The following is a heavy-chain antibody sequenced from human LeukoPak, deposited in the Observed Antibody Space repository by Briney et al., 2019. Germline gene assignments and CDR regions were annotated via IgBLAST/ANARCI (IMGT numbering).Heavy chain of an antibody. Sequence: TGGSLRLSCAASGFTFSSYSINWVRQAPGKGLEWVSSISSSSSYIYYADSVKGRFTISRDNAKNSLYLQMNSLRAEDTAVYYCARAITPGYGYYYFDYWGQGTLVTVSS. CDR1: GFTFSSYS. D-gene: IGHD5-18*01. CDR2: ISSSSSYI. V-gene: IGHV3-21*01. J-gene: IGHJ4*02. CDR3: ARAITPGYGYYYFDY.